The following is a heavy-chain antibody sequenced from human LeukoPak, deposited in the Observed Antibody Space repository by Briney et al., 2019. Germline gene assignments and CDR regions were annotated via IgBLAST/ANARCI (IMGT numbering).Heavy chain of an antibody. D-gene: IGHD3-10*01. CDR3: AREPSGSGGYDY. Sequence: ASVKVSCKASGFTFSGYYMHWVRQAPGQGLEWMAWISPNSGGTNYVQKFQGRVTVTRDTSISSDYMEISGLTSDDTALYYCAREPSGSGGYDYWGQGTLVTVSS. CDR1: GFTFSGYY. J-gene: IGHJ4*02. CDR2: ISPNSGGT. V-gene: IGHV1-2*02.